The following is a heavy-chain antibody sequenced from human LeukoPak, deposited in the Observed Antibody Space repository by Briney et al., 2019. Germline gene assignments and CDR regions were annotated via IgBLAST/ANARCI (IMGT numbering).Heavy chain of an antibody. Sequence: SETLSLTCTINGGSFSGYYWTWIRQPPGKGLEWIGEINHSGRTNYNPPLSSRVTMSGDTSKNQFTLKLSSVTAADTAVYYCARVSSAMFLLKWFDPWGQGALVTVSS. CDR2: INHSGRT. CDR3: ARVSSAMFLLKWFDP. V-gene: IGHV4-34*01. J-gene: IGHJ5*02. D-gene: IGHD5-18*01. CDR1: GGSFSGYY.